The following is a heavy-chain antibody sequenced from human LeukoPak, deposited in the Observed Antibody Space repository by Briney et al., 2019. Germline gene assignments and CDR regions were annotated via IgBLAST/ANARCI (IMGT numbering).Heavy chain of an antibody. D-gene: IGHD5-24*01. V-gene: IGHV1-46*01. CDR1: GYTFTSYY. CDR2: INPSGGST. CDR3: ARGRRDGYNTPYFDY. Sequence: ASVKVSCKASGYTFTSYYMHWVRQAPGQGLEWMGIINPSGGSTSYAQKFQGRVTMTRDTSTSTVYMELSSLRSEDPAVYYCARGRRDGYNTPYFDYWGQGTLVTVSS. J-gene: IGHJ4*02.